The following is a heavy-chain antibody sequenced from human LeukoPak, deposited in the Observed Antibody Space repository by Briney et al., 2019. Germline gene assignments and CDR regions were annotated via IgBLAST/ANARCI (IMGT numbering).Heavy chain of an antibody. CDR1: GFTFSSYA. CDR3: ARDDIVVVPAAYDAFDI. J-gene: IGHJ3*02. V-gene: IGHV3-23*01. D-gene: IGHD2-2*01. Sequence: PGGSLRLSCAASGFTFSSYAMSWVRQAPGKGLEWVSAISGSGGSTYYADSVKGRFTIPRDNAKNSLYLQMNSLRAEDTAVYYCARDDIVVVPAAYDAFDIWGQGTMVTVSS. CDR2: ISGSGGST.